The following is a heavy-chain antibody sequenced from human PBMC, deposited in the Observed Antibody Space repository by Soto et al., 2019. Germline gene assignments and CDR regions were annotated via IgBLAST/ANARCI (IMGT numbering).Heavy chain of an antibody. Sequence: PGGSLRLSCAASGFTFSSYVLSWVRQAPGKGLEWVPGISGSGGSTNYADSVKGRFTISRDNSKNTLYLQMNSLRAEDTAVYYCAKLLDDYYDSSGYYFKHTDYWGQGTLVTVSS. V-gene: IGHV3-23*01. J-gene: IGHJ4*02. CDR1: GFTFSSYV. CDR3: AKLLDDYYDSSGYYFKHTDY. D-gene: IGHD3-22*01. CDR2: ISGSGGST.